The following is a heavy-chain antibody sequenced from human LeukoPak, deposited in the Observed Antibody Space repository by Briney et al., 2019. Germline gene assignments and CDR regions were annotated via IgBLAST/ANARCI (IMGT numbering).Heavy chain of an antibody. Sequence: GGALRLSCAASGFTFSDYYMSWIRQAPGKGLEWVSYISSSGSTIYYADSVKGRFTISRDNAKNSLYLQMNSLRAEDTAVYYCARDLTGTTSWHPGYWGQGTLVTVSS. CDR1: GFTFSDYY. CDR2: ISSSGSTI. CDR3: ARDLTGTTSWHPGY. V-gene: IGHV3-11*01. D-gene: IGHD1-7*01. J-gene: IGHJ4*02.